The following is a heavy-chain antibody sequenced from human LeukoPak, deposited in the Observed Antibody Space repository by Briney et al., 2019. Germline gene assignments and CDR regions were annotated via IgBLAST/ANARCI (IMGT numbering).Heavy chain of an antibody. J-gene: IGHJ3*02. CDR1: GYTFTSYY. Sequence: ASVKVSCKASGYTFTSYYMHWVRQAPGQGLEWMGWINTNTGNPTYAQGFTGRFVFSLDTSVSTAYLQISSLKAEDTAVYYCARADYGSGSYHAFDIWGQGTMVTVSS. D-gene: IGHD3-10*01. CDR2: INTNTGNP. V-gene: IGHV7-4-1*02. CDR3: ARADYGSGSYHAFDI.